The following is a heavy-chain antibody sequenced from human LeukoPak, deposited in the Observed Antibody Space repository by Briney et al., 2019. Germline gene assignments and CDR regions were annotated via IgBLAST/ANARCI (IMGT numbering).Heavy chain of an antibody. J-gene: IGHJ4*02. CDR1: GGSISSGTYY. V-gene: IGHV4-61*02. D-gene: IGHD6-13*01. CDR2: IYTSGST. Sequence: SETLSLTCTVSGGSISSGTYYWSWIRQPAGKGLEWIGRIYTSGSTNYNPSLKSRVTISVDTSKSQFSLRLSSVTAADTAVYYCARGRYSSSWYLSSIYYFDYWGQGTLVTVSS. CDR3: ARGRYSSSWYLSSIYYFDY.